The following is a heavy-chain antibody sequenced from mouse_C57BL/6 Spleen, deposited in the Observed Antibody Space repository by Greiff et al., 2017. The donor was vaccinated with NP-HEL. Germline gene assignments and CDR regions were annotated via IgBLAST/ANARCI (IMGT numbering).Heavy chain of an antibody. V-gene: IGHV1-80*01. D-gene: IGHD4-1*01. J-gene: IGHJ4*01. Sequence: QVQLQQSGAELVKPGASVKISCKASGYAFSSYWMNWVKQRPGKGLEWIGQIYPGDGDTNYNGKFKGKATRTADKSSSTAYMQLSSLTSEDSAVYFCARDPFLANWDEGDYAMDYWGQGTSVTVSS. CDR3: ARDPFLANWDEGDYAMDY. CDR2: IYPGDGDT. CDR1: GYAFSSYW.